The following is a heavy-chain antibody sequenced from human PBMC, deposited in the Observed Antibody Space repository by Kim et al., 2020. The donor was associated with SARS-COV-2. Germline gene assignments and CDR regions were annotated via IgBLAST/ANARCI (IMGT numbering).Heavy chain of an antibody. Sequence: GGSLRLSCAASGFTFTKAWMTWVRQAPGKGLEWVGRIKSETDGGTIDYATAVKDRFTISRDDSKNTLYLQMNSLKTEDTAVYFCTTARPGIHSYWGQGTLFTVSS. CDR3: TTARPGIHSY. CDR2: IKSETDGGTI. D-gene: IGHD6-13*01. J-gene: IGHJ4*02. CDR1: GFTFTKAW. V-gene: IGHV3-15*01.